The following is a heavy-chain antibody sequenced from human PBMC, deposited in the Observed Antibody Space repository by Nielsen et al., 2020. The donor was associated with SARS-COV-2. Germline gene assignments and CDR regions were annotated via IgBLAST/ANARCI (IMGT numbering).Heavy chain of an antibody. D-gene: IGHD2-15*01. V-gene: IGHV1-46*01. CDR1: GYTFVSFY. CDR2: ISPSGGGT. J-gene: IGHJ4*02. CDR3: ARWDYATASIDY. Sequence: ASVKVSCKASGYTFVSFYILWVRQAPGQGLESMGLISPSGGGTTYAQNFQGRVTMTRDTSMSTVYMELSSLKSEDTAVYYCARWDYATASIDYWGQGTLVTVSS.